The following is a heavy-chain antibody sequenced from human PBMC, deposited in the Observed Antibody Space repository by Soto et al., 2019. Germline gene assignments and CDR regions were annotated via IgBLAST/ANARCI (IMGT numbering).Heavy chain of an antibody. CDR3: AKEPKATGTPY. CDR1: GFIISSYG. V-gene: IGHV3-30*18. J-gene: IGHJ4*02. Sequence: QVQLVESGGGVVQPGRSLRLSCAASGFIISSYGMHWVRQAPGKGLEWVAVITYDGSNKYYADSVKGRFSISRDNSRNTLSLQIYRRRTEDTAVYYCAKEPKATGTPYWGRGNLVNVS. CDR2: ITYDGSNK. D-gene: IGHD1-1*01.